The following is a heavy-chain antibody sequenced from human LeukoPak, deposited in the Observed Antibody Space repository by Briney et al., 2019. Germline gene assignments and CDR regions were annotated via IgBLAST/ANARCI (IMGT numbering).Heavy chain of an antibody. CDR2: INHSGST. J-gene: IGHJ1*01. CDR1: GGSFSGYY. D-gene: IGHD4/OR15-4a*01. Sequence: PSETLSLTCAVYGGSFSGYYWSWIRQPPGKGLEWIGEINHSGSTNYNPSLKSRVTISVDTSKNQFSLKLSSVTAADTAVYYCARAPLDYSAEYFQHWGQGTLVTVSS. CDR3: ARAPLDYSAEYFQH. V-gene: IGHV4-34*01.